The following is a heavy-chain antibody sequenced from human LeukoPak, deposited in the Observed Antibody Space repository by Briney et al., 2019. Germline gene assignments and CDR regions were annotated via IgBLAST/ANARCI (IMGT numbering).Heavy chain of an antibody. J-gene: IGHJ4*02. D-gene: IGHD3-22*01. Sequence: GGSLRLSCAASGFTFSDYYMSWIRQAPGKGLEWVSYISSSGSTIYYADSVKGRFTISRDNAKNSLYLQMNSLRAEDTAVYYCAIERNYYDSSFDYWGQGTLVTVSS. CDR1: GFTFSDYY. CDR2: ISSSGSTI. CDR3: AIERNYYDSSFDY. V-gene: IGHV3-11*04.